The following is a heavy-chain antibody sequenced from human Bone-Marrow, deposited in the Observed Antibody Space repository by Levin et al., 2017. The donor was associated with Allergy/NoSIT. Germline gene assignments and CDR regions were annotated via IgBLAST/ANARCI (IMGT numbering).Heavy chain of an antibody. CDR2: LFWDDDK. J-gene: IGHJ4*02. V-gene: IGHV2-5*02. CDR1: GFSLRTYGVG. Sequence: ASGPTLVKPTQTLTLTCTFSGFSLRTYGVGVGWIRQPPGKALEWFALLFWDDDKRLSPSLKNRLTVTKDSYRDQVVLTLSNMDPVDTATYYCAHTARTVAGVYFFDLWGQGILVTVSS. CDR3: AHTARTVAGVYFFDL. D-gene: IGHD3-10*01.